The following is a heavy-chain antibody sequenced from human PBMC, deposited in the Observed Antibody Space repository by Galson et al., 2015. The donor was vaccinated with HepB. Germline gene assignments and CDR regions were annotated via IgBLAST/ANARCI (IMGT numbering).Heavy chain of an antibody. CDR2: ITSNGGST. D-gene: IGHD6-19*01. CDR1: GFTFSSYA. CDR3: ARSRLKGGAVAVDY. V-gene: IGHV3-64*01. J-gene: IGHJ4*02. Sequence: SLRLSCAASGFTFSSYAMHWVRQAPGKGLEYVSAITSNGGSTYYANSVKGRFTISRDNSKNTLYLQMGSLRAEDMAVYYCARSRLKGGAVAVDYWGQGTLVTVSS.